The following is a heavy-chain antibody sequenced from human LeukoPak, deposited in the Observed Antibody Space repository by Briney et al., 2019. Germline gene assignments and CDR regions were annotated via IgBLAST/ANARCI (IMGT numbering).Heavy chain of an antibody. V-gene: IGHV4-34*01. CDR3: ARESLYFGLDY. D-gene: IGHD3/OR15-3a*01. CDR2: INHSGST. Sequence: KSSETLSLTCAVYGGSFSGYYWSWIRQPPGKGLEWIGEINHSGSTNYNPSLKSRVTISVDTSKNQFSLKLSSVTAADTAVYYCARESLYFGLDYWGQGTLVTVSA. J-gene: IGHJ4*02. CDR1: GGSFSGYY.